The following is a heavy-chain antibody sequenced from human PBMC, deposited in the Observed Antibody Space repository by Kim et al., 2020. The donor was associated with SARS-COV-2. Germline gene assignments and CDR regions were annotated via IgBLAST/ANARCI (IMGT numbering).Heavy chain of an antibody. V-gene: IGHV3-15*01. J-gene: IGHJ6*02. CDR3: TPAGLNYYDSIGYDYYCYGIDF. Sequence: GSLRLSCVASGIIFSDAWMTWVRHAPGKGLDWVGRIKSKTDGGTTDYAAPVKGRFTLSRDDSKNTLYLQMNSLKIEDTAVYSCTPAGLNYYDSIGYDYYCYGIDFWRRGTTVTVSS. CDR1: GIIFSDAW. D-gene: IGHD3-22*01. CDR2: IKSKTDGGTT.